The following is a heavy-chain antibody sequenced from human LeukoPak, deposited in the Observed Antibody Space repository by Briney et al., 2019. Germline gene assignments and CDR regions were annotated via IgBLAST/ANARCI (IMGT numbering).Heavy chain of an antibody. Sequence: GGSLRLSCAASGFTFSSYAMSWVRQAPEKGLEWVSAISNSGGSTYYADSVKGRFTISRDNSKNTLYLQMNSLRAEDTAVYYCAKDGYVSWAYQLSHFDYWGQGTLVTVSS. CDR2: ISNSGGST. V-gene: IGHV3-23*01. D-gene: IGHD2-2*03. CDR3: AKDGYVSWAYQLSHFDY. J-gene: IGHJ4*02. CDR1: GFTFSSYA.